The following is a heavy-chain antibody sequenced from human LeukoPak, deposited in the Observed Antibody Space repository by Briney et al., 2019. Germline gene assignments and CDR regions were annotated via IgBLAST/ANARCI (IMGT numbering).Heavy chain of an antibody. CDR2: IKQDGSEK. D-gene: IGHD5-12*01. Sequence: GGSLRLSCAASGFTFSSYWMSWVRQAPGKGREWVANIKQDGSEKYYVDSVKGRFTISRDNAKNSLYLQMNSLRAEDTAVYYCARDQGYSGYDSEDYYYYYGMDVWGQGTTVTVSS. CDR3: ARDQGYSGYDSEDYYYYYGMDV. V-gene: IGHV3-7*01. CDR1: GFTFSSYW. J-gene: IGHJ6*02.